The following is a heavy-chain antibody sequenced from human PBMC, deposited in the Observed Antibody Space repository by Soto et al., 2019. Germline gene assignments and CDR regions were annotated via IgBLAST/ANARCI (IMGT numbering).Heavy chain of an antibody. V-gene: IGHV5-51*01. CDR2: IYPGDSET. D-gene: IGHD6-13*01. CDR3: ARATSEYSSSWAFDY. J-gene: IGHJ4*02. CDR1: GYSFTSYW. Sequence: GESLKISCKGSGYSFTSYWIAWVRQMPGKGLEWMGIIYPGDSETRYSPSFQGQVTISADKSISTAYLQWSSLKASDTAMYYCARATSEYSSSWAFDYWGQGTLVTVSS.